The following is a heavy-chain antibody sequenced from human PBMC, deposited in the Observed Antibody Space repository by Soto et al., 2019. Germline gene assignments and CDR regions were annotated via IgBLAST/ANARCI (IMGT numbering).Heavy chain of an antibody. CDR1: GGTFSSYT. CDR2: IIPILGIA. V-gene: IGHV1-69*02. Sequence: SVKVSCKASGGTFSSYTISWVRQAPGQGLEWMGRIIPILGIANYAQKFQGRVTITADKSTSTAYMELSSLRSEDTAVYYCLGYCSGGSCYPTFDYWGQGTLVTVSS. CDR3: LGYCSGGSCYPTFDY. J-gene: IGHJ4*02. D-gene: IGHD2-15*01.